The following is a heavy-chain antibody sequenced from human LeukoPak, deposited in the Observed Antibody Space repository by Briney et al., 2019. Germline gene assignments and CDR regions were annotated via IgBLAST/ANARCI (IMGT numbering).Heavy chain of an antibody. J-gene: IGHJ5*02. Sequence: PSETLSLTCTVSGGSISSSSYYWGWIRQPPGKGLEWIGEINHSGSTNYNPSLKSRVTISVDTSKNQFSLKLSSVTAADTAVYYCASRYCSSTSCYVSWFDPWGQGTLVTVSS. CDR3: ASRYCSSTSCYVSWFDP. V-gene: IGHV4-39*07. CDR2: INHSGST. D-gene: IGHD2-2*01. CDR1: GGSISSSSYY.